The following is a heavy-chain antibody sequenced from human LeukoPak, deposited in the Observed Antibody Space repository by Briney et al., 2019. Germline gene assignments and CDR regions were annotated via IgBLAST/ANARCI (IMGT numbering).Heavy chain of an antibody. Sequence: PSETLSLTCTVSGDSISTSNSYWGWIRQPPGKGLEWIGTISHSGITYYNPSLESRVTISVDTSKNQFSLTLSSVTAADPAGYYWAGDSGSYNFDYWGQGTLVNGSS. CDR3: AGDSGSYNFDY. V-gene: IGHV4-39*07. CDR2: ISHSGIT. CDR1: GDSISTSNSY. J-gene: IGHJ4*02. D-gene: IGHD1-26*01.